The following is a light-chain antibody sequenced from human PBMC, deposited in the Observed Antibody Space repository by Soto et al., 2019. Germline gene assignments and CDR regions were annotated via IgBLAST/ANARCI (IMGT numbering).Light chain of an antibody. V-gene: IGLV1-40*01. Sequence: QPVLTQPPSVSGAPGQRVTISCTGSRSNIGAGHDVHWYQQLPGSAPKLLIYGDNNRPSGVPDRFSGSRSGTSASLAITGLQAEDEADYHCQSYDSSLGGSRVFGGGTKVTVL. J-gene: IGLJ3*02. CDR1: RSNIGAGHD. CDR2: GDN. CDR3: QSYDSSLGGSRV.